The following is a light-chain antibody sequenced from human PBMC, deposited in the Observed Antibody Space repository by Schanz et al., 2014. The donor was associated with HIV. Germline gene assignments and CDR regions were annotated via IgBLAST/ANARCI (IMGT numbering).Light chain of an antibody. V-gene: IGKV3-20*01. Sequence: EVVMTQSPATLSVSPGERATLSCRASQTVSSNSLGWYQQKRGQVPRLLIYSASRRANGIPDRFSGSGSGTDFAFAISRLEPEDFAVYYCQHYGSSFGPGTKVDIK. J-gene: IGKJ3*01. CDR2: SAS. CDR1: QTVSSNS. CDR3: QHYGSS.